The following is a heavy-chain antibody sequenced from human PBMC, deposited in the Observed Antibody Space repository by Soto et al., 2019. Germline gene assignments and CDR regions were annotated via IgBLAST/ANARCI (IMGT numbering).Heavy chain of an antibody. CDR2: ISGSGGST. J-gene: IGHJ6*03. CDR1: GFTFSSYA. CDR3: VKRYQLLNYYYYMDV. D-gene: IGHD2-2*01. V-gene: IGHV3-23*01. Sequence: EVQLLESGGGLVQPGGSLRLSCAASGFTFSSYAMSWVRQAPGKGLEWVSAISGSGGSTYYADSVKGRFTISRDNSKNTLYLQMNSLRAEDTAVYYCVKRYQLLNYYYYMDVWGKGTTVTVSS.